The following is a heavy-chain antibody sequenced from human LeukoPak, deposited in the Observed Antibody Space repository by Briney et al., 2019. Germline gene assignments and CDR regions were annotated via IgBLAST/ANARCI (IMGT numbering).Heavy chain of an antibody. V-gene: IGHV1-69*13. J-gene: IGHJ5*02. CDR1: GGTFSSYA. CDR3: ARGSYSNYGNWFDP. D-gene: IGHD4-11*01. Sequence: GASVKVSCKASGGTFSSYAISWVRQAPGQGLEWMGGIIPIFGTANYAQKFQGRVTITADESTSTAYMELSSLRSEDTAVYYYARGSYSNYGNWFDPWGQGTLVTVSS. CDR2: IIPIFGTA.